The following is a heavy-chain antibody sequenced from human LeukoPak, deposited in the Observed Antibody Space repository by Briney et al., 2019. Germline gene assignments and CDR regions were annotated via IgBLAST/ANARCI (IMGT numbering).Heavy chain of an antibody. CDR3: RGRLAGRGDY. J-gene: IGHJ4*02. CDR1: GFTFSNYA. D-gene: IGHD6-13*01. Sequence: GGSLRLSCAASGFTFSNYAMSWVRQAPGKGLEWVSAISGSGGSTYYADSVKGRFTISRDNSKNTLYLQMNSLTAEDTAVYYCRGRLAGRGDYWGQGTLVTVSS. V-gene: IGHV3-23*01. CDR2: ISGSGGST.